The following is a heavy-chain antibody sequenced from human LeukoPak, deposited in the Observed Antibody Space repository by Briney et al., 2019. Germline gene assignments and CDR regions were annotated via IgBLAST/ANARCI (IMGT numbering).Heavy chain of an antibody. J-gene: IGHJ4*02. CDR3: AKQEGATAYFDY. CDR2: MSYNGSKK. Sequence: AGGSLRLSCAASGFTFSNYAMHWVRQAPGKGLEWVAVMSYNGSKKYYADSVKGRFTISRDNSKNTLYVQMNSLRGEDTAVYYCAKQEGATAYFDYWGQGTLVTVSS. CDR1: GFTFSNYA. D-gene: IGHD1-26*01. V-gene: IGHV3-30*04.